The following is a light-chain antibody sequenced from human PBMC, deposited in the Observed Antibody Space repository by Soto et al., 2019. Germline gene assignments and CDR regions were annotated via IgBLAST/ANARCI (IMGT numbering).Light chain of an antibody. CDR2: GAS. CDR1: QSVSSN. CDR3: QQYNNWPPGEVT. V-gene: IGKV3-15*01. Sequence: EIVMTQSPATLSMSPGERATLSCRASQSVSSNLAWYQQKPGQAPRLLIYGASTRATGIPARFSGSGSGTEFTLTISSLQSEDFAVYYCQQYNNWPPGEVTFGPGTKVDFK. J-gene: IGKJ3*01.